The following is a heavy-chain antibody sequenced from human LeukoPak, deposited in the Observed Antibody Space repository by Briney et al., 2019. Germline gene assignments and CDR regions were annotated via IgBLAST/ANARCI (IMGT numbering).Heavy chain of an antibody. CDR1: GYTFTSYG. D-gene: IGHD5-18*01. CDR2: ISAYNGNT. V-gene: IGHV1-18*01. Sequence: RASVKVSCKAPGYTFTSYGISWVRQAPGQGLEWMGWISAYNGNTNYAQKLQGRVTMTTDTSTSTAYMELRSLRSEDTAVYYCARQMDTAMVTAIDYWGQGTLVTVSS. CDR3: ARQMDTAMVTAIDY. J-gene: IGHJ4*02.